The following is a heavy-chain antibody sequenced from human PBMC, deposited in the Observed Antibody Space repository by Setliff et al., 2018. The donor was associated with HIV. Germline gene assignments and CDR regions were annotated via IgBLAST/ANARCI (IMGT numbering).Heavy chain of an antibody. J-gene: IGHJ6*03. CDR2: INHSGST. CDR1: GGSFSGYY. Sequence: SETLSLTCAVYGGSFSGYYWSWIRQPPGKGLEWIGEINHSGSTNYKPSLKSRVTISVDTSKSQFSLKLTSVSAADTAIYYCARVPYPADYYMDVWGKGTTVTVSS. CDR3: ARVPYPADYYMDV. D-gene: IGHD6-19*01. V-gene: IGHV4-34*01.